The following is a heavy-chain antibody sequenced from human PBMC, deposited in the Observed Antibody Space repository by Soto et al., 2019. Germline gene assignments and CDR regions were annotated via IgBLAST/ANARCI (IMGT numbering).Heavy chain of an antibody. CDR3: ARVEAPFGESLH. V-gene: IGHV1-18*01. CDR2: ISPDDGNT. J-gene: IGHJ4*02. Sequence: ASVKVSCKTSGYTFSSYTIAWVRQAPGQGLEWLGWISPDDGNTEYEQKFQGRVTMTADTLTNNAYMELRSLEYDDTAVYYCARVEAPFGESLHWGQGTPVTVSS. D-gene: IGHD3-10*01. CDR1: GYTFSSYT.